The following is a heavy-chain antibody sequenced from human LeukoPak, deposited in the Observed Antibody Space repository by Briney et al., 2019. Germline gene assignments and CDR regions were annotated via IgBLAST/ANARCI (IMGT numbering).Heavy chain of an antibody. V-gene: IGHV4-39*01. CDR3: ASTPSARITIFGVVIN. D-gene: IGHD3-3*01. CDR1: GGSISSSSYY. Sequence: PSETLSLTCTVSGGSISSSSYYWRWIRQPPGKGLEWIGSIYYSGSTYYNPSLKSRVTISVDTSKNQFSLKLSSVTAADTAVYYCASTPSARITIFGVVINWGQGTLVTVSS. J-gene: IGHJ4*02. CDR2: IYYSGST.